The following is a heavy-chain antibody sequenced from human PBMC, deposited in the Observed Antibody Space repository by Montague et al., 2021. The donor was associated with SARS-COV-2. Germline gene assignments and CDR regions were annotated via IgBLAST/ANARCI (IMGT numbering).Heavy chain of an antibody. CDR1: GGSVSSSPYY. CDR3: ASSYYYGAGTYVYNYYMDV. D-gene: IGHD3-10*01. Sequence: SETLSLTCTVSGGSVSSSPYYWGWIRQTPGRGLEWIGSISYSGRTYFSPSLKSRLTISVDSSENQFSLSLSSVTAADTAVYYCASSYYYGAGTYVYNYYMDVWGKGTTVTVSS. V-gene: IGHV4-39*01. J-gene: IGHJ6*03. CDR2: ISYSGRT.